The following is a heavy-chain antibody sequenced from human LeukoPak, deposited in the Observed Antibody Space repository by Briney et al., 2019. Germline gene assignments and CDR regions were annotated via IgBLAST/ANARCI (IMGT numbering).Heavy chain of an antibody. CDR1: GDSISLSFYY. CDR3: ARGTLYRGWSYYLDF. D-gene: IGHD6-19*01. V-gene: IGHV4-39*07. Sequence: SETLSLTCSVSGDSISLSFYYWGWIRQPPGKALEWIGSVYYSGTTSYNPSLKSRVTISVDMSKNHFSLRLRSVTAADTAMYYCARGTLYRGWSYYLDFWGQGSQVTVSS. J-gene: IGHJ4*02. CDR2: VYYSGTT.